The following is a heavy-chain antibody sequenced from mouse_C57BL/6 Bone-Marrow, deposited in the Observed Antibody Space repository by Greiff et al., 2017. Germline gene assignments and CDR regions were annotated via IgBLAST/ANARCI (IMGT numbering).Heavy chain of an antibody. CDR1: GYTFTSYW. CDR2: IHPNSGST. D-gene: IGHD2-14*01. CDR3: ARIGGGCYFDV. Sequence: QVQLQQPGAELVKPGASVKLSCKASGYTFTSYWMHWVKQRPGQGLEWIGMIHPNSGSTNYNEKFKSKATLTVDKSSSTAYMQLSSLTSEDSAVYYCARIGGGCYFDVWGTGTTVTVSS. J-gene: IGHJ1*03. V-gene: IGHV1-64*01.